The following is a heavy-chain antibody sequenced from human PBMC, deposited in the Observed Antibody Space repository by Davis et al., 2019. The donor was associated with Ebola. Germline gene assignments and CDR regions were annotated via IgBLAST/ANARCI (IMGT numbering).Heavy chain of an antibody. V-gene: IGHV3-30-3*01. D-gene: IGHD5-12*01. CDR2: ISYDGSNK. CDR1: GYTFSGYW. CDR3: ARVGGIYREDY. Sequence: GESLKISCAASGYTFSGYWMHWVRQAPGKGLEWVAVISYDGSNKYYADSVKGRFTISRDNSKNTLYLQMNSLRAEDTAVYYCARVGGIYREDYWGQGTLVTVSS. J-gene: IGHJ4*02.